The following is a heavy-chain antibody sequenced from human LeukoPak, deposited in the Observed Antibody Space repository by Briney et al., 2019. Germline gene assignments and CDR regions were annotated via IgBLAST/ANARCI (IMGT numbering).Heavy chain of an antibody. CDR2: IIPVYGTP. D-gene: IGHD3-22*01. CDR1: GGPFSRLA. CDR3: ARDSSGYPVGYFEH. V-gene: IGHV1-69*05. J-gene: IGHJ1*01. Sequence: GASVKVSCKASGGPFSRLAFSWVRQAPGQGLEWMGGIIPVYGTPNYAQSFQGRVTITTDDSTSTGYMELSSLTSEDTATYYCARDSSGYPVGYFEHWGQGTLVTVSS.